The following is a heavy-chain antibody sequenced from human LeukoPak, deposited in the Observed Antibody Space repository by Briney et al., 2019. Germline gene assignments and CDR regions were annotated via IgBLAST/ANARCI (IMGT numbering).Heavy chain of an antibody. CDR3: AASHPAAGNDY. V-gene: IGHV1-8*01. CDR1: GYTFTSYD. CDR2: MNPNSGNT. Sequence: ASVKVSCKASGYTFTSYDINWVRQATGQGLEWMGWMNPNSGNTGYAQKFQGRVTMTRNTSISTAYMEPSSLRSDDTAVYYCAASHPAAGNDYWGQGTLVTVSS. J-gene: IGHJ4*02. D-gene: IGHD6-13*01.